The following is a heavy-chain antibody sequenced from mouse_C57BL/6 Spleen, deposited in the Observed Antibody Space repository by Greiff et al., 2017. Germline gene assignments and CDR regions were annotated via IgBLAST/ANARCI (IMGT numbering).Heavy chain of an antibody. CDR3: ARSGDYGSRAYCDV. V-gene: IGHV1-64*01. J-gene: IGHJ1*03. Sequence: VQLQQPGAELVKPGASVKLSCKASGYTFTSYWMPWVKQRPGQGLEWIGVLHPTSGSTNYNEKFQSKATLTVDKSSSTAYMQLSSLTSEDAAVAYCARSGDYGSRAYCDVWGTGTTVTVSA. CDR1: GYTFTSYW. CDR2: LHPTSGST. D-gene: IGHD1-1*01.